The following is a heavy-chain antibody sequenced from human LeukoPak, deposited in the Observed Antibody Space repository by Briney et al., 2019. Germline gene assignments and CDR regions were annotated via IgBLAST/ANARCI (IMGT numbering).Heavy chain of an antibody. V-gene: IGHV4-34*01. CDR2: INHSRST. J-gene: IGHJ4*02. D-gene: IGHD3-16*01. CDR3: ARGYVWGSYYFDC. CDR1: GVSFSGYY. Sequence: SETLSLTCAVYGVSFSGYYWSWIRQPPGKGLEWFGEINHSRSTNYNPSLKSRVTISVDTSKNQFSLKLSSVTAADTAVYYCARGYVWGSYYFDCWGQGTLVTVSS.